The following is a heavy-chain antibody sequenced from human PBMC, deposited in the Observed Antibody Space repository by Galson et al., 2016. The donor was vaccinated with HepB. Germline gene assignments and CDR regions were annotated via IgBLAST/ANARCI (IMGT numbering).Heavy chain of an antibody. CDR1: GYTFPSYY. J-gene: IGHJ5*02. D-gene: IGHD3-22*01. CDR2: IHPSGGST. CDR3: ARGDSSGYPWFDH. V-gene: IGHV1-46*01. Sequence: SCKASGYTFPSYYMHWVRQAPGQGLEWMGIIHPSGGSTSYAQKFQGRVTMTRDTSTSTVYIKLSSLRSEDTAVYYCARGDSSGYPWFDHWGQGTLVTVSS.